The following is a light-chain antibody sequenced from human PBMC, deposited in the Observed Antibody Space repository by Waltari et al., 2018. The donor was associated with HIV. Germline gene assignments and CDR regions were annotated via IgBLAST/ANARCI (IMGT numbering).Light chain of an antibody. CDR3: SSYTTSSTWV. Sequence: QSALTQPPSVSGSLGQSVTISCTGTSSDIGAYNRVSWYQQSPGTAPKLRIYEVTHRPSGLPVRSSGSKSGNTASLTISGLQADDEADYYCSSYTTSSTWVFGGGTKLTVL. V-gene: IGLV2-18*02. J-gene: IGLJ3*02. CDR1: SSDIGAYNR. CDR2: EVT.